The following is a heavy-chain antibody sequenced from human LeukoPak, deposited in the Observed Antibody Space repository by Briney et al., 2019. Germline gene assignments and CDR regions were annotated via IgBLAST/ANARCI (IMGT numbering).Heavy chain of an antibody. Sequence: PGGSLRLSCAASGFTFSSYAMGWVRQAPGKGLEWVSAISGSGGSTYYADSVKGRFTISRDNSKNTLYLQMNSLRAEDTAVYYCAKGTLIFGVVIIPDYFDYWGQGTLVTVSS. V-gene: IGHV3-23*01. D-gene: IGHD3-3*01. J-gene: IGHJ4*02. CDR1: GFTFSSYA. CDR2: ISGSGGST. CDR3: AKGTLIFGVVIIPDYFDY.